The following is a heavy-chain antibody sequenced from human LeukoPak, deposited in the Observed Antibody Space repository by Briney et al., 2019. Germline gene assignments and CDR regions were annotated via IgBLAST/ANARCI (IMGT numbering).Heavy chain of an antibody. Sequence: ASVKVSCKASGYTFTTYGISCVRQAPGQGLEWMGWISAYNGNTNYAQSLQGRVTMTTDTSTSTAYMELRSLRSDDTAVYYCARDKNWKPDYWGQGTLVTVSS. V-gene: IGHV1-18*01. J-gene: IGHJ4*02. CDR3: ARDKNWKPDY. CDR2: ISAYNGNT. CDR1: GYTFTTYG. D-gene: IGHD1-1*01.